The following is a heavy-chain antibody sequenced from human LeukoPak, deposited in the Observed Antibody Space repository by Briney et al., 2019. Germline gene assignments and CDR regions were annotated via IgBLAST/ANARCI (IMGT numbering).Heavy chain of an antibody. CDR2: ISAYNGNT. J-gene: IGHJ4*02. CDR3: ARAITIFGVAHTQDFVY. V-gene: IGHV1-18*01. Sequence: ASVKVSCKASGYTFTSYGISWVRQAPGQGLEWMGWISAYNGNTNYAQKLQGRVTMTTDTSTSTAYMELRSLRSDDTAVYYCARAITIFGVAHTQDFVYWGQGTLVTVSS. CDR1: GYTFTSYG. D-gene: IGHD3-3*01.